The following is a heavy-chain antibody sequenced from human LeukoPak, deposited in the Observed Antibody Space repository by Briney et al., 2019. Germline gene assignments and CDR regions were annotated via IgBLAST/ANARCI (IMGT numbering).Heavy chain of an antibody. J-gene: IGHJ5*02. CDR2: IYSGGST. CDR1: GFTVSSNY. Sequence: AGGSLRLSCAASGFTVSSNYMSWVRQAPGKGLEWVSVIYSGGSTYYADSVKGRFTISRDNSKKTLYLQMNSLRAEDTAVYYCARGGEYYYGSGSYFDPWGQGTLVTVSS. V-gene: IGHV3-66*01. D-gene: IGHD3-10*01. CDR3: ARGGEYYYGSGSYFDP.